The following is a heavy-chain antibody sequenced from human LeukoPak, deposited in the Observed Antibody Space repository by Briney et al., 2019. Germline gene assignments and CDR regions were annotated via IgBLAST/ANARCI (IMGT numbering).Heavy chain of an antibody. CDR2: ISPYNGNT. J-gene: IGHJ4*02. CDR1: GYTFTTDG. D-gene: IGHD2-15*01. CDR3: ARDRAVVVAATDY. V-gene: IGHV1-18*01. Sequence: ASVKVSCKXSGYTFTTDGISWVRQAPRQGLEWMGWISPYNGNTNYAQKLQGRVTMTTDTSTSTAYMELRSLRSDDTAVYYCARDRAVVVAATDYWGQGTLVTVSS.